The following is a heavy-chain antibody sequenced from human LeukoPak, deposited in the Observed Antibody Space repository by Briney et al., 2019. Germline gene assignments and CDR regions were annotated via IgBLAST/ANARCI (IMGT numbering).Heavy chain of an antibody. J-gene: IGHJ4*02. CDR3: ATGQEFGFTMITFGGVMGFDY. CDR1: GYTLTEFS. D-gene: IGHD3-16*01. V-gene: IGHV1-24*01. Sequence: ASVKVSCKVSGYTLTEFSMPWVRQAPGKGLEWMGGFDPEDGETIYAQKFQGRVTMTEDTSTGTAYMELSSLRFEDTAVYYCATGQEFGFTMITFGGVMGFDYWGQGTLVTVFS. CDR2: FDPEDGET.